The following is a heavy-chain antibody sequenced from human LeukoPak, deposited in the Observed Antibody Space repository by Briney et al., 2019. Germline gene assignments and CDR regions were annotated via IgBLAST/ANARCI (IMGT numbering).Heavy chain of an antibody. D-gene: IGHD3-9*01. V-gene: IGHV3-7*01. CDR2: VKQDGSEK. CDR3: ARDPGVLATGDWYFDL. J-gene: IGHJ2*01. CDR1: GFTLSSYW. Sequence: GGSLRLSCAASGFTLSSYWMSWVRQAPGKGLEWVANVKQDGSEKYYVDSVKGRFTISRDSAKNSLYLQMNSLRADDTAVYYCARDPGVLATGDWYFDLWGRGTLVTVSS.